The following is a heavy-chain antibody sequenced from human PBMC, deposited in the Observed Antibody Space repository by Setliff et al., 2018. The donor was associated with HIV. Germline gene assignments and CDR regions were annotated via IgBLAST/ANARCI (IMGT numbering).Heavy chain of an antibody. V-gene: IGHV4-4*07. CDR2: IYTSGST. CDR1: GGSISSYY. J-gene: IGHJ6*03. D-gene: IGHD3-10*01. Sequence: SETLSLTCAVYGGSISSYYWSWIRQPAGKGLEWIGRIYTSGSTNYSPSLKSRVTMSVDTSKTQFSLNLTSVTAADTAVYYCARDLYYGSGSYRDYYYYMDVWGKGTTVTVSS. CDR3: ARDLYYGSGSYRDYYYYMDV.